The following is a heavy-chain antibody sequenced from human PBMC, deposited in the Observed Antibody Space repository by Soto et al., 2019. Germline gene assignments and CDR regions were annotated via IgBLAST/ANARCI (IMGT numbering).Heavy chain of an antibody. CDR2: IIPVVGTT. CDR3: ARGLLYATTYFDY. D-gene: IGHD2-8*01. J-gene: IGHJ4*02. Sequence: QVQLVQSGAEVKKPGSSVKDSCKASGDTFTTNSLNWVRQAPGQGLEWTGGIIPVVGTTKYAQKYQDRVTITGDKSTNTAYMALSSLRSDDTAVYYCARGLLYATTYFDYWGQGTPVTVSS. CDR1: GDTFTTNS. V-gene: IGHV1-69*06.